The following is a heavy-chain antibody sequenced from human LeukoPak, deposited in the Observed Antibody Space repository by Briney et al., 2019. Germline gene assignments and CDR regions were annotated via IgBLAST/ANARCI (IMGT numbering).Heavy chain of an antibody. CDR3: ARELVVAARYGMDV. Sequence: PSETLSLTCAVYGGSFSGYYWSWIRQSPGKGLEWIGEINHSGSTNYNPSLKSRVTISVDTSKNQFSLKLSSVTAADTAVYYCARELVVAARYGMDVWGQGTTVTVSS. J-gene: IGHJ6*02. CDR1: GGSFSGYY. V-gene: IGHV4-34*01. CDR2: INHSGST. D-gene: IGHD2-15*01.